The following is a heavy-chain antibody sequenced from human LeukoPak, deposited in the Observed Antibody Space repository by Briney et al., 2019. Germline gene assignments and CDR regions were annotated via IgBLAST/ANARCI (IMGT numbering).Heavy chain of an antibody. D-gene: IGHD4-17*01. V-gene: IGHV3-74*01. J-gene: IGHJ4*02. CDR2: INSDGITI. CDR1: GFTFSNYW. CDR3: AKERYGDEDY. Sequence: GGSLRLSCAASGFTFSNYWIQWVRQVPGKGLMWVSRINSDGITITYADSVKGRFTISRDNAKNTVYLQMNSLRAEDTAVYYCAKERYGDEDYWGQGTLVSVSS.